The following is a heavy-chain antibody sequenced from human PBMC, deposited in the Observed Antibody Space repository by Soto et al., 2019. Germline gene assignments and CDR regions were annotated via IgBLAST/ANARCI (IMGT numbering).Heavy chain of an antibody. J-gene: IGHJ4*02. V-gene: IGHV1-69*06. CDR2: ITPDFGTA. D-gene: IGHD3-3*01. Sequence: QVQLVQSGAEVKKPGSSVKVSCKASGDTFSNYAITWMRQAPGQGLEWMGGITPDFGTANYAQKFQGRVTITPDNSTSTADMELSCLESEDTAVDYCARPGVYYAVWGGYPRCDYWGQGTLVTVSS. CDR3: ARPGVYYAVWGGYPRCDY. CDR1: GDTFSNYA.